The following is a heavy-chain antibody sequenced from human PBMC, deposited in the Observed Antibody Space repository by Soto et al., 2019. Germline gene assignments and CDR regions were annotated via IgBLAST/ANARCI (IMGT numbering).Heavy chain of an antibody. J-gene: IGHJ6*02. CDR1: GGSISSYY. Sequence: LSLTCTVSGGSISSYYWSWIRQPPGKGLEWIGYIYFSGSTNYNPSLKSRVTISVDTSKNQFSLKLSSVTAADTAVYYCARGKYVDVWGQGTTVTVSS. CDR2: IYFSGST. D-gene: IGHD2-8*01. CDR3: ARGKYVDV. V-gene: IGHV4-59*01.